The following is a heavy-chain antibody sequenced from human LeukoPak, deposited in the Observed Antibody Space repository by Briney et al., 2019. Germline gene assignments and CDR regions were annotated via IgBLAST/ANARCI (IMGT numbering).Heavy chain of an antibody. V-gene: IGHV3-23*01. CDR3: ARHVEPYYYYAMDV. CDR1: GFTFRSYA. D-gene: IGHD5-24*01. J-gene: IGHJ6*02. CDR2: ISGSGGST. Sequence: GGSLRLSCAASGFTFRSYAMSWVRQAPGKRLEWVSAISGSGGSTYDADSVKGRFTISRDNSKNTLYLQMNSLKTEDTAMYYCARHVEPYYYYAMDVWGQGTTVTVS.